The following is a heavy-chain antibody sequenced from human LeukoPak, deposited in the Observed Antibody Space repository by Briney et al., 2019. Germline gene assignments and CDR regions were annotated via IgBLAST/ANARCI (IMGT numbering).Heavy chain of an antibody. CDR1: GFTFSSYA. CDR2: IYSGGST. J-gene: IGHJ4*02. CDR3: ARGCSGGSCLFYY. D-gene: IGHD2-15*01. V-gene: IGHV3-66*01. Sequence: GGSLRLSCAASGFTFSSYAMSWVRQAPGKGLEWVSVIYSGGSTYYADSVKGRFTISRDNSKNTLYLQMNSLRAEDTAVYYCARGCSGGSCLFYYWGQGTLVTVSS.